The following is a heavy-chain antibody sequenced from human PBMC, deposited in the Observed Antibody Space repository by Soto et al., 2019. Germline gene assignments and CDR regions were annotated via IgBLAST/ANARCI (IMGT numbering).Heavy chain of an antibody. CDR2: IYPGDSDT. CDR1: GYSFTSYW. J-gene: IGHJ6*02. Sequence: PGESLKISCKGSGYSFTSYWIGWVRQMPGKGLEWMGIIYPGDSDTRYSPSFQGQVTISADKSISTAYLQWSSLKASDTAMYYCARLRVVPAAAGTYYYYGMDVWGQGTTVTVSS. V-gene: IGHV5-51*01. D-gene: IGHD2-2*01. CDR3: ARLRVVPAAAGTYYYYGMDV.